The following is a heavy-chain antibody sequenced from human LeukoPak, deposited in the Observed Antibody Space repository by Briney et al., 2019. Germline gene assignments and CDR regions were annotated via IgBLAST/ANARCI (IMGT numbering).Heavy chain of an antibody. CDR2: IYSGGST. CDR1: GFTFSDYY. J-gene: IGHJ4*02. CDR3: AKINWNYGILDY. D-gene: IGHD1-7*01. Sequence: GGSLRLSCAASGFTFSDYYMSWIRQAPGKGLEWVSVIYSGGSTYYADSVKGRFTISRDNSKNTLYLQMNSLRAEDTAVYYCAKINWNYGILDYWGQGTLVTVSS. V-gene: IGHV3-66*02.